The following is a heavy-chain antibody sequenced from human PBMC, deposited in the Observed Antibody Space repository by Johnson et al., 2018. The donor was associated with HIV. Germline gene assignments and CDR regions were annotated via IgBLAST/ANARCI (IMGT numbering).Heavy chain of an antibody. V-gene: IGHV3-9*01. D-gene: IGHD6-13*01. CDR3: AKDRKGSSSWLRSGVAFDI. Sequence: QLVESGGGLVRPGGSLRLSCAASGFTFDDYAMHWVRQAPGKGLEWVSGISWNSGSIGYAHSVKGRFTISRDNAKNSLYLQMNSLRAEDTALYYCAKDRKGSSSWLRSGVAFDIWGQGTMVTVSS. J-gene: IGHJ3*02. CDR1: GFTFDDYA. CDR2: ISWNSGSI.